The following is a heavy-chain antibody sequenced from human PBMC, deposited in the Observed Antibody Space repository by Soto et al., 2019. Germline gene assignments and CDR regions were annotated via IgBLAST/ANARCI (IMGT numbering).Heavy chain of an antibody. D-gene: IGHD6-13*01. CDR2: INPSGGST. J-gene: IGHJ4*02. Sequence: QVQLVQSGAEVKKPGASVKVSCKASGYTFTSYYMHCVRQAPGQGLEWMGIINPSGGSTSYAQKFQGRVTMTRDTSTSTVYMELSSLRSEDTAVYYCASSSSWAPFDYWGQGTLVTVSS. CDR3: ASSSSWAPFDY. CDR1: GYTFTSYY. V-gene: IGHV1-46*03.